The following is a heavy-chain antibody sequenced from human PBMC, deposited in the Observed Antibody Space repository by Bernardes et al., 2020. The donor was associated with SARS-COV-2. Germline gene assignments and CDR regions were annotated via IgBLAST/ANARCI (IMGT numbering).Heavy chain of an antibody. Sequence: GGSLRLSCAASGFTFDDYGMSWVRQVPGKGLEWVSSINWNGANTGYADSVKGRFTISRDNAKNSLYLQMNSLRAEDTALYHCVRIKGLGGDYNGPADYWGQGTLVSVSS. J-gene: IGHJ4*02. CDR3: VRIKGLGGDYNGPADY. CDR1: GFTFDDYG. D-gene: IGHD2-21*01. V-gene: IGHV3-20*01. CDR2: INWNGANT.